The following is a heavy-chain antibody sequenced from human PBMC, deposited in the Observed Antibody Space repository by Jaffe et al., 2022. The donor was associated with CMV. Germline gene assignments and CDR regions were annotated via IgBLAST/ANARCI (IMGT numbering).Heavy chain of an antibody. CDR2: INNDGSAT. Sequence: EVQLVQSGGGLVQPGGSLRLSCAASGFRSGFSFSTNWMHWVRQAPGTAPVWVSRINNDGSATDYADFVKGRFTISRDNARNTLYLQMDSLRAEDTAVYYCSTLTTRLGEGDYWGQGTLVTVSS. D-gene: IGHD1-1*01. CDR3: STLTTRLGEGDY. V-gene: IGHV3-74*01. CDR1: GFRSGFSFSTNW. J-gene: IGHJ4*02.